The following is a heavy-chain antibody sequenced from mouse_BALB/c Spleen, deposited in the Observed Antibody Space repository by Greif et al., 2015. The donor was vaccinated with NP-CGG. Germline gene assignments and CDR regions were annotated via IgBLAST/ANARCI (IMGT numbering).Heavy chain of an antibody. J-gene: IGHJ4*01. CDR2: ISSGSSTI. CDR3: ARTTVVAYYAMDY. D-gene: IGHD1-1*01. CDR1: GFTFSSFG. Sequence: VQGVESGGGLVQPGGSRKLSCAASGFTFSSFGMHWVRQAPEKGLEWVAYISSGSSTIYYADTVKGRFTISRDNPKNTLFLQMTSLRSEDTAMYNCARTTVVAYYAMDYWGQGTSVTVSS. V-gene: IGHV5-17*02.